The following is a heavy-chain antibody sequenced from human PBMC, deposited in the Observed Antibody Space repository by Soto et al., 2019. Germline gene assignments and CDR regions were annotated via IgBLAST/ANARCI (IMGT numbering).Heavy chain of an antibody. CDR2: INHSGST. J-gene: IGHJ5*02. CDR3: ARGIAAAGTRWFDP. V-gene: IGHV4-34*01. CDR1: GGSFSGYY. D-gene: IGHD6-13*01. Sequence: SETLSLTCAVYGGSFSGYYWSWIRQPPGKGLEWIGEINHSGSTNYNPSLKSRVTISVDTSKNQFSLKLSSVTAADTAVYYCARGIAAAGTRWFDPWGQGTLVT.